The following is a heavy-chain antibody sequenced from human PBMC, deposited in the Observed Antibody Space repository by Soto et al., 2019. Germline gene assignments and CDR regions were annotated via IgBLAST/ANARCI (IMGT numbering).Heavy chain of an antibody. J-gene: IGHJ3*02. V-gene: IGHV1-2*02. Sequence: GASVNISCKSSRYTFTGYDMHWVRQAPGQGLEWMGWINPNSGGTNYAQKFQGRVTMTRDTSISTAYMELSRLRSDDTAVYYCARVVAVAGDAFDICRQGTMVTVSS. CDR3: ARVVAVAGDAFDI. CDR2: INPNSGGT. CDR1: RYTFTGYD. D-gene: IGHD6-19*01.